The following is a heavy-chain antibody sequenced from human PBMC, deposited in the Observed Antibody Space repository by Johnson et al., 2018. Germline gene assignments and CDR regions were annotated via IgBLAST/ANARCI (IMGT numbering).Heavy chain of an antibody. V-gene: IGHV3-23*04. CDR2: ASRDGTGT. Sequence: VQLVQSGGGLAQPGGTLRLSCAASRFTFNNYDMTWVRQSPGKGLEWVSTASRDGTGTYYANSLRDRFTISRDNAKNSLYLQMNSLRDEDTAVYYCARDRSYAFDIWGQGTMVTVSS. J-gene: IGHJ3*02. CDR1: RFTFNNYD. CDR3: ARDRSYAFDI.